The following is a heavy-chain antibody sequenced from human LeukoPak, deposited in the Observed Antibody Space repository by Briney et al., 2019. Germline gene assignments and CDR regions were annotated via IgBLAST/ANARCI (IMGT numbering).Heavy chain of an antibody. J-gene: IGHJ4*02. D-gene: IGHD2-2*01. CDR3: ARHRYCTSTACFDMGGY. CDR2: IYPGDSDT. Sequence: GESLKISCKGSGYSFTNYWIGWVRQMPGKGLEWTGAIYPGDSDTRYSPSFQGQVTISADKSISTAYLQWSSLKASDTAMYYCARHRYCTSTACFDMGGYWGQGTLVTVSS. V-gene: IGHV5-51*01. CDR1: GYSFTNYW.